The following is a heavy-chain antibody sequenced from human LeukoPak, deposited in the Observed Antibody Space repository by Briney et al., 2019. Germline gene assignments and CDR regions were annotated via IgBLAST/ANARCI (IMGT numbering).Heavy chain of an antibody. CDR3: ARQYRKYGFDP. J-gene: IGHJ5*02. D-gene: IGHD1-26*01. V-gene: IGHV4-39*01. Sequence: PSETLSLTCTVSGGSISGSSYYWGWIRQPRGKGLEWIGSIYYSGSTYYNPSLKSRVTISVDTSKNQFSLKLSSVTAADTAVYYCARQYRKYGFDPWGQGTLVTVSS. CDR1: GGSISGSSYY. CDR2: IYYSGST.